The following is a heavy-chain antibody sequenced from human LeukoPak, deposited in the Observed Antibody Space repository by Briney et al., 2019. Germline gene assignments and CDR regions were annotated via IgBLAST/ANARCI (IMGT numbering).Heavy chain of an antibody. Sequence: GASVTVYCKASAYTFTSYGISWVRQAPGQGLEWMGWIRAYNGNTNSAQKLKSRVTTTTDTTTSTAYMALSSLRSDDRAVYYCARGYSSGFGNWGQGTLVAVSS. CDR2: IRAYNGNT. V-gene: IGHV1-18*01. J-gene: IGHJ4*02. CDR1: AYTFTSYG. D-gene: IGHD6-19*01. CDR3: ARGYSSGFGN.